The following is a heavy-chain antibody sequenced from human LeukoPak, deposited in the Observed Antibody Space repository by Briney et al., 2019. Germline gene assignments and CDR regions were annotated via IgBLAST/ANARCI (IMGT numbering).Heavy chain of an antibody. CDR2: IYYSGST. CDR1: GGSISSSSYY. CDR3: ARHHWDGYNFGYFDY. Sequence: SETLSLTCTVSGGSISSSSYYWGWIRQPPGKGLEWIGSIYYSGSTYYNPSLKSRVTISVDTSKNQFSLKLSSVTAADTAVYYCARHHWDGYNFGYFDYWGQGTLSPSPQ. D-gene: IGHD5-24*01. V-gene: IGHV4-39*01. J-gene: IGHJ4*02.